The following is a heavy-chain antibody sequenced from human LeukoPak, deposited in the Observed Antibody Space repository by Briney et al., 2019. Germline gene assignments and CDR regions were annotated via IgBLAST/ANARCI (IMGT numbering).Heavy chain of an antibody. V-gene: IGHV3-23*01. J-gene: IGHJ4*02. D-gene: IGHD3-9*01. Sequence: GGSLRVSCAASGFTFSSYAVSWVRQSPGKGLEWVSAISGGGGSTYYADSVKGRFTISRDNSKNTLYLQMNSLRAEDTAVYYCAKFYDISTGYFDCWGQGNLVTVSS. CDR1: GFTFSSYA. CDR3: AKFYDISTGYFDC. CDR2: ISGGGGST.